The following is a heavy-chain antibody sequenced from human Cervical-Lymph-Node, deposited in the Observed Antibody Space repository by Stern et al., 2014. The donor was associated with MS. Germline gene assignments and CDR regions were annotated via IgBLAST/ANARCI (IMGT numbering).Heavy chain of an antibody. D-gene: IGHD4-17*01. V-gene: IGHV1-46*03. J-gene: IGHJ1*01. CDR2: VNPTDGRT. CDR3: ANPLPYAN. CDR1: GDTFASYP. Sequence: VQLVESGSEVKKPGASVKVSCKASGDTFASYPIHWLRQAPGQGFVWMGIVNPTDGRTTYAQTFKGRVTLTRDTSTRTVYMELSSLRTEDTAMYFCANPLPYANWGQGTRVTASS.